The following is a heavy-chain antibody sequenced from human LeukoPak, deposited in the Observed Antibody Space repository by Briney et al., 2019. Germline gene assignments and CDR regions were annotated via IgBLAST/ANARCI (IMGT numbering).Heavy chain of an antibody. J-gene: IGHJ4*02. Sequence: QPGGSLRLSCAASGFTFSSSAMSWVRQAPGKGLEWVSAISGSGGSTYYADSVKGRFTISRDNSKNTLYLQMNSLRAEDTAVYYCAKDLKWPPEAHDYWGQGTLVTVSS. CDR3: AKDLKWPPEAHDY. V-gene: IGHV3-23*01. CDR1: GFTFSSSA. D-gene: IGHD5-12*01. CDR2: ISGSGGST.